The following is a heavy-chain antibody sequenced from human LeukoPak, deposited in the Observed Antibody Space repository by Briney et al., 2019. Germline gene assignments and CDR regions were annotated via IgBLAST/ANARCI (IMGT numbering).Heavy chain of an antibody. CDR3: AKPSYSSSWEYYMDV. CDR2: ISWDGGST. Sequence: GGSLRLSCAASGFTFDDYAMHWVRQAPGKGLEWVSLISWDGGSTYYADSVKGRFTISRDNSKNSLYLQMNSLRAEDTALYYCAKPSYSSSWEYYMDVWGKGTTVTVSS. D-gene: IGHD6-13*01. CDR1: GFTFDDYA. V-gene: IGHV3-43D*03. J-gene: IGHJ6*03.